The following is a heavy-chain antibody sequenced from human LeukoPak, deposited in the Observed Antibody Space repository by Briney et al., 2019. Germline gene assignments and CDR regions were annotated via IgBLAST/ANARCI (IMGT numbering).Heavy chain of an antibody. J-gene: IGHJ4*02. V-gene: IGHV4-34*01. CDR3: ARRLNYYDSSGYQDY. CDR2: INHSGST. CDR1: GGSFSGYY. Sequence: SETLSLTCAVYGGSFSGYYWSWIRQPPGKGLEWIGEINHSGSTNYNPSLKSRVTISVDTSKNQFSLKLSSVTAADTAVYYCARRLNYYDSSGYQDYWGQGTLVTVSS. D-gene: IGHD3-22*01.